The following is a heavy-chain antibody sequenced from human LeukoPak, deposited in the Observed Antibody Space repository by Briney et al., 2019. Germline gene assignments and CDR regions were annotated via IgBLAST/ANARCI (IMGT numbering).Heavy chain of an antibody. CDR1: GGSISSSTYY. V-gene: IGHV4-39*07. D-gene: IGHD2-15*01. Sequence: SETLSLTCTVSGGSISSSTYYWGWIRQSPGKGLEWIGSVHYSGGSYYNPSLKSRVTISVDTSKNQFSLKLSSVTAADTAVYYCARGLFSPYCSGGSCHERGFDPWGQGTLVTVSS. CDR2: VHYSGGS. CDR3: ARGLFSPYCSGGSCHERGFDP. J-gene: IGHJ5*02.